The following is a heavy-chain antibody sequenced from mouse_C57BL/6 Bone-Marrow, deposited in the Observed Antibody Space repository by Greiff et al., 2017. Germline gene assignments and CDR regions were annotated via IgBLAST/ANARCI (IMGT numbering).Heavy chain of an antibody. Sequence: VQLQQSGAELARPGASVKLSCKASGYTFTSYGISWVKQRTGQGLEWIGEIYPRSGYTYYNQKFKGKATLTADKSSSTAYMELRSLTSEDSAVXFCARFASVVADDWGQGTTLTGSS. D-gene: IGHD1-1*01. CDR3: ARFASVVADD. CDR1: GYTFTSYG. CDR2: IYPRSGYT. J-gene: IGHJ2*01. V-gene: IGHV1-81*01.